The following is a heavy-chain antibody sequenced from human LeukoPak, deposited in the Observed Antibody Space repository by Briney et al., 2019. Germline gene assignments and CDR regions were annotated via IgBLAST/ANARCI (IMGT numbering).Heavy chain of an antibody. CDR3: ARYTVTHAFDI. Sequence: GESLKISCKGSGYSFTTYWIGWVRQMPGTGLEWMGIIYPGDSDTRYSPSFQGQVTISTDKSISSAYLHWSSLKASDTAMYYCARYTVTHAFDIWGQGTMVTVSS. D-gene: IGHD4-11*01. J-gene: IGHJ3*02. CDR1: GYSFTTYW. V-gene: IGHV5-51*01. CDR2: IYPGDSDT.